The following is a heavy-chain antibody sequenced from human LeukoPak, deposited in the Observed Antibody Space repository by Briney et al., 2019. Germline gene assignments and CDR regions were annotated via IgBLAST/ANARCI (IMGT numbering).Heavy chain of an antibody. V-gene: IGHV4-61*05. CDR1: GGSISSSSYY. CDR2: IYYSGST. Sequence: SETLSLTCTVSGGSISSSSYYWGWIRQPPGKGLEWIGYIYYSGSTNYNPSLKSRVTISVDTSKNQFSLKLSSVTAADTAVYYCARHQKDIDGMDVWGQGTTVTVSS. CDR3: ARHQKDIDGMDV. J-gene: IGHJ6*02. D-gene: IGHD2-15*01.